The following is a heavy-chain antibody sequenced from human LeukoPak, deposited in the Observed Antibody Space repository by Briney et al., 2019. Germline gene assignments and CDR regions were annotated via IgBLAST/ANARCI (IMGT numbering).Heavy chain of an antibody. CDR2: IKSKTDGGTT. CDR1: GFTFSNAW. Sequence: GGSLRLSCAASGFTFSNAWMSWVRQAPGKGLEWVGRIKSKTDGGTTDYAAPVKGRFTISRDDSKNTLYLQMNSPKTEDTAVYYCQYYDSSGYYFPDAFDIWGQGTMVTISS. D-gene: IGHD3-22*01. V-gene: IGHV3-15*01. CDR3: QYYDSSGYYFPDAFDI. J-gene: IGHJ3*02.